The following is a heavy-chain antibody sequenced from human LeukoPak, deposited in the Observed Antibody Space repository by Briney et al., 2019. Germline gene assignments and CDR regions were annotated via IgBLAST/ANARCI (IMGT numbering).Heavy chain of an antibody. CDR1: GYTFTSYG. D-gene: IGHD3-22*01. V-gene: IGHV1-18*01. CDR3: AREGDYDSSGYYSTFDY. J-gene: IGHJ4*02. CDR2: ISAYNGNT. Sequence: ASVKVSCKASGYTFTSYGISWVRQAPGQGLEWMGWISAYNGNTNYAQKLQGRVTMTTDTSTGTAYMELRSLRSDDTAVYYCAREGDYDSSGYYSTFDYWGQGTLVTVSS.